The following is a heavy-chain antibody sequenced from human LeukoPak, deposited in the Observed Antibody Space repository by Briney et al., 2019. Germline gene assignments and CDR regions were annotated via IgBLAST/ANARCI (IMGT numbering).Heavy chain of an antibody. J-gene: IGHJ6*02. CDR3: ARDAGIESRGIFYYYGTDV. CDR2: INQSGST. D-gene: IGHD1-26*01. CDR1: GGSFSVYY. Sequence: SETLSLTCAVYGGSFSVYYWSWIRQPPGKGLEWIGEINQSGSTNYNPSLKSRVTISVDTSKNQFSLKLSSVTAADTAVYYCARDAGIESRGIFYYYGTDVWGQGTTVTVSS. V-gene: IGHV4-34*01.